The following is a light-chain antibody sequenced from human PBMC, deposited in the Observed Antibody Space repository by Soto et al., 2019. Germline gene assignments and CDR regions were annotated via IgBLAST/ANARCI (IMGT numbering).Light chain of an antibody. CDR2: SIS. CDR1: QTITSY. V-gene: IGKV1-39*01. Sequence: DIQLTQSPSSLSASVGDRVSITCRTSQTITSYLNWYHHRPGQAPKLLIYSISNLQSGVPSRFSGSGSGTDFTLTISSLQPEDCATYYCQYRGTFGQGTKVEV. J-gene: IGKJ1*01. CDR3: QYRGT.